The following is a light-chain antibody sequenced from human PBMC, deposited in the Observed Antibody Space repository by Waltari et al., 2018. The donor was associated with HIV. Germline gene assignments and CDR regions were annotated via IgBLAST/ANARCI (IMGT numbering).Light chain of an antibody. V-gene: IGLV1-40*03. CDR3: QSYDSSLSVV. CDR1: RSHIEACYD. Sequence: QSVLTQPPSVSGAPGQRVTISCTGSRSHIEACYDVPGYHHFPGRAPHLLIYGHSTRAPGGPGRFSGSRSGASASLAITGLRAEDEADYYCQSYDSSLSVVFGGGTTLTVL. J-gene: IGLJ2*01. CDR2: GHS.